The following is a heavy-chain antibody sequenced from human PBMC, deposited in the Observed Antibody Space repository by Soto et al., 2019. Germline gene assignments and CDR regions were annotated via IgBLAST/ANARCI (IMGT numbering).Heavy chain of an antibody. CDR2: ISYDGSNK. V-gene: IGHV3-30*03. D-gene: IGHD6-6*01. CDR3: GVGYSSSFNWFDP. J-gene: IGHJ5*02. CDR1: GFTFSSYG. Sequence: QVQLVESGGGVVQPGRSLRLSCAASGFTFSSYGMHWVRQAPGKGLEWVAVISYDGSNKYYADSVKGRFTISRDNSKNTLYLQTNSLRAEDTAVYYCGVGYSSSFNWFDPWGQGTLVTVSS.